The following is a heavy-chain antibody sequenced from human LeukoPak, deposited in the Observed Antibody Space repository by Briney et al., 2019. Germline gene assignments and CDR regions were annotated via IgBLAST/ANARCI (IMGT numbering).Heavy chain of an antibody. CDR3: ARADDSSSGYFDY. J-gene: IGHJ4*02. CDR1: GFTFSDYY. D-gene: IGHD6-6*01. V-gene: IGHV3-11*04. Sequence: GGSLRLSCAASGFTFSDYYMSWIRQAPGKGLEWVSYISSSGNSISYADSVKGRFTISRDDAKNSLYLQMNSLRAEDTAVYYCARADDSSSGYFDYWGQGTLVTVSS. CDR2: ISSSGNSI.